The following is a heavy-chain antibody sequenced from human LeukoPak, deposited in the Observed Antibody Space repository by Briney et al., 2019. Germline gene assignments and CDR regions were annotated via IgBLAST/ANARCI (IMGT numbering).Heavy chain of an antibody. J-gene: IGHJ5*02. D-gene: IGHD3-16*01. V-gene: IGHV4-4*07. CDR2: IYSTGTT. Sequence: SETLSLTCTVSGGSMNQYYWSWLRQPAGKGLEWIGRIYSTGTTYYKPSLKSRVTISVDTSKNQFSLNLTSVTAADTAVYYCARFTPQGYGWGGYNRFDPWGQGTPVTVSS. CDR3: ARFTPQGYGWGGYNRFDP. CDR1: GGSMNQYY.